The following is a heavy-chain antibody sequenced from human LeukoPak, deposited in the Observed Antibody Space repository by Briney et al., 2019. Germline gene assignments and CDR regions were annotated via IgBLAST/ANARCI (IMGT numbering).Heavy chain of an antibody. J-gene: IGHJ6*03. D-gene: IGHD1-1*01. CDR2: ISWNSGSI. V-gene: IGHV3-9*01. Sequence: GRSLRLSCAASGFTFDDYAIHWVRQAPGKGLEWVSGISWNSGSIGYADSVKGRFTISRDNAKNSLYLQMNSLRAEDTALYYCAKGYPYYYYMDVWGKGTTVTVSS. CDR3: AKGYPYYYYMDV. CDR1: GFTFDDYA.